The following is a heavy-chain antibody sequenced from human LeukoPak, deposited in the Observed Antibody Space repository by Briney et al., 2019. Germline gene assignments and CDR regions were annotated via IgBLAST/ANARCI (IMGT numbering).Heavy chain of an antibody. V-gene: IGHV4-34*01. CDR1: GGSFSGYY. Sequence: SETLSLTCAVYGGSFSGYYWSWIRQPPGKGLEWIGEINHSGSTNYNPSLKSRVTISVDTSKNQFSLKLSSVTAADTAVYYCARVGPLGVTTTDAFDIWGQGTMVTVSS. CDR3: ARVGPLGVTTTDAFDI. J-gene: IGHJ3*02. D-gene: IGHD1-26*01. CDR2: INHSGST.